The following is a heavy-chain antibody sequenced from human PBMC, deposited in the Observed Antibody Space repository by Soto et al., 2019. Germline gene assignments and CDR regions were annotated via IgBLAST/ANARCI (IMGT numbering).Heavy chain of an antibody. Sequence: GGSLRLSCAASGFTVSSNYMSWVRQAPGKGLEWVSVIYSGGNTYYADSVKGRFTISRVNSKNTLYLQMNSLRAEDTAVYYCERGYGSGGSCYAFDIWGQGTMVTVSS. CDR2: IYSGGNT. V-gene: IGHV3-66*01. CDR1: GFTVSSNY. D-gene: IGHD2-15*01. J-gene: IGHJ3*02. CDR3: ERGYGSGGSCYAFDI.